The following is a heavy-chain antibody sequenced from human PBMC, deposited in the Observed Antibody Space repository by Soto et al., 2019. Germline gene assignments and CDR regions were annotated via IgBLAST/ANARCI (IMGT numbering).Heavy chain of an antibody. CDR3: ARAIDRYYYYYGMDV. D-gene: IGHD3-22*01. CDR1: GYTFTGYY. V-gene: IGHV1-2*04. CDR2: INPNSGGT. Sequence: ASVKVSCKTTGYTFTGYYMDWVRQAPGQGLEWMGWINPNSGGTNYAQKFQGWVTMTRDTSISTAYMELSRLRSDDTAVYYCARAIDRYYYYYGMDVWGQGTTVTVSS. J-gene: IGHJ6*02.